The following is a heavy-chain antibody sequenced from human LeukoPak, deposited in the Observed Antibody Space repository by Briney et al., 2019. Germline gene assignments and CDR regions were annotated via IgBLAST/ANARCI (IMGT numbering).Heavy chain of an antibody. Sequence: SETLSLTCTVSGGSISSYYWSWIRQPPGKGLEWIGYIYYSGSTNYNPSLKSRVTISVDTSKNQFSLKLSSVTAADTAVYYCARRRDGYNKRGISFDYWGQGTLVTVSS. D-gene: IGHD5-24*01. J-gene: IGHJ4*02. CDR1: GGSISSYY. CDR2: IYYSGST. CDR3: ARRRDGYNKRGISFDY. V-gene: IGHV4-59*08.